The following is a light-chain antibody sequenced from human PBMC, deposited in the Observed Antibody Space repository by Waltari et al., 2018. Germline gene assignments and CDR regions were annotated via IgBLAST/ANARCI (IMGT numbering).Light chain of an antibody. Sequence: EIVLTQSPGTLALSPGERATISCRASQSVSSSYLDWYQQKPGQAPRLRIYGASSRATGIPDRFSGSGSGTDFTLTISRLEPEDFAVYYCQQYGSSPWTFGQGTKVEIK. CDR3: QQYGSSPWT. CDR2: GAS. V-gene: IGKV3-20*01. CDR1: QSVSSSY. J-gene: IGKJ1*01.